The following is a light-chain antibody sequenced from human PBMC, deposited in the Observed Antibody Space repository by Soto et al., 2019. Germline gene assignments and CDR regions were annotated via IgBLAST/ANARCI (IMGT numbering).Light chain of an antibody. CDR2: HVT. V-gene: IGLV2-14*03. Sequence: QSALTQPASVSGSPGQSITISCTGTSSDIGGYNYVSWYQHHPGKAPKLMIYHVTNRPSGVSNRFSGSKSGNTASLTISWLQAEDEADYYCSSYTSSSTYVFATGTKLTVL. J-gene: IGLJ1*01. CDR1: SSDIGGYNY. CDR3: SSYTSSSTYV.